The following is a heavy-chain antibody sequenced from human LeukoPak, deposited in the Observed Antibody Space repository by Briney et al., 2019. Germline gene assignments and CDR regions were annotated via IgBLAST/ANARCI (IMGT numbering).Heavy chain of an antibody. J-gene: IGHJ4*02. CDR2: IYYRGST. Sequence: SDTLSLTCAVSGYSISSSYWWGWIRQPPGKALEWIGYIYYRGSTYYNPSLKSRVTMSVDTSKNQFSLKLSSVTAADTAVYYCARKAVAGTPYFDYWGQGTLVTVSS. CDR3: ARKAVAGTPYFDY. V-gene: IGHV4-28*01. D-gene: IGHD6-19*01. CDR1: GYSISSSYW.